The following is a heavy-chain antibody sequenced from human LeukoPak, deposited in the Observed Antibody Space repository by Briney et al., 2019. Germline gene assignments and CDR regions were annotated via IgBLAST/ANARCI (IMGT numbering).Heavy chain of an antibody. Sequence: GGSLRLSCAASGFTFSSYSMNWVRQAPGKGLEWVSYISSSSSTIYYADSVKGRFTISRDNAKNSLYLQMNSLRAEDTAVYYCARALGIAVAEYFDYWGQGTLVTVSS. V-gene: IGHV3-48*04. CDR2: ISSSSSTI. CDR1: GFTFSSYS. D-gene: IGHD6-19*01. CDR3: ARALGIAVAEYFDY. J-gene: IGHJ4*02.